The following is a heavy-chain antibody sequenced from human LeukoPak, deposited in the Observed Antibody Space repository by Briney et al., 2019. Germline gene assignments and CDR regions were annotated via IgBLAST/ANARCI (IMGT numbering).Heavy chain of an antibody. CDR2: ISGSGTST. CDR1: GFTFTSFA. D-gene: IGHD3-22*01. CDR3: AIQSQSIYYSDIDGYAWSREQGFFDY. J-gene: IGHJ4*02. Sequence: GGSLRLSCITSGFTFTSFAMTWVRQAPGKGLEWVSTISGSGTSTYSADSVKGRFTISRDKSENTLYLQMNSLRAEDTAVYYCAIQSQSIYYSDIDGYAWSREQGFFDYWGQGILVTVSS. V-gene: IGHV3-23*01.